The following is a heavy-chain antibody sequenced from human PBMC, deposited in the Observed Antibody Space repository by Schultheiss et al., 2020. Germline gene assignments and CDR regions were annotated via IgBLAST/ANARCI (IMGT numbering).Heavy chain of an antibody. CDR1: GGSFSGYY. CDR2: IYYSGST. J-gene: IGHJ4*02. V-gene: IGHV4-34*01. D-gene: IGHD4/OR15-4a*01. Sequence: SQTLSLTCAVYGGSFSGYYWSWIRQPPGKGLEWIGYIYYSGSTYYNPSLKSRVTISVDTSKNQFSLKLSSVTAADTAVYYCARGANPIDYWGQGTLVTVSS. CDR3: ARGANPIDY.